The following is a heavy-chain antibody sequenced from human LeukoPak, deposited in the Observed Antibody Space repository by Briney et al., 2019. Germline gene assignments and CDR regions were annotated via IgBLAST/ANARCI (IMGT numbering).Heavy chain of an antibody. Sequence: ASVKVSCKASGYTFTGYYMHWVRQAPGQGLEWMGWINPNNGGTSYAQKFQGRVTMTRDTSITSAYMELPSLTSNDTAVYYCARGYSSPVPNFDYWGQGTLVTVSS. CDR2: INPNNGGT. J-gene: IGHJ4*02. V-gene: IGHV1-2*02. CDR1: GYTFTGYY. D-gene: IGHD6-13*01. CDR3: ARGYSSPVPNFDY.